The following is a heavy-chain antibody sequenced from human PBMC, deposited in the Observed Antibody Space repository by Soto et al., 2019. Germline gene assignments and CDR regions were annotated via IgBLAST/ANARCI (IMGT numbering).Heavy chain of an antibody. D-gene: IGHD5-12*01. J-gene: IGHJ4*02. CDR2: ISPSGGSA. CDR3: GKDPRGPEY. Sequence: EVQLLESGGGLVQPGGSLRLSCAASGLTFSNYAMGWVRQASGKGLEWVSGISPSGGSADYADSVKGRFTISRDNSENTLYLQMNSLRADDTAVYYCGKDPRGPEYWRQGTLLIVSS. V-gene: IGHV3-23*01. CDR1: GLTFSNYA.